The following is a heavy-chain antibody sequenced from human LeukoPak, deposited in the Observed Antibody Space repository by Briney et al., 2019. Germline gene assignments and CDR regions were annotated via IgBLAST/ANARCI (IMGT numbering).Heavy chain of an antibody. D-gene: IGHD2-21*02. Sequence: GGTLRLSCAASGFTFSSYGMSWVRQAPGKGLEWVSAISGSGGSTYYADSVKGRFTISRDNSKNTLYLQMNSLKTEDTAVYYCTALVVVTAIADYWGQGTLVTVSS. CDR1: GFTFSSYG. CDR3: TALVVVTAIADY. J-gene: IGHJ4*02. V-gene: IGHV3-23*01. CDR2: ISGSGGST.